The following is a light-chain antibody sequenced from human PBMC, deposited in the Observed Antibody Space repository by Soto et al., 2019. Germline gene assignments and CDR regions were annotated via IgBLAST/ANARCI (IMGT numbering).Light chain of an antibody. CDR3: QQYNNWPFT. CDR1: QPIASN. CDR2: GAS. J-gene: IGKJ2*01. V-gene: IGKV3-15*01. Sequence: EIMMTQSPATVSVSPGGRVTLSCRASQPIASNVAWYQQRPGQPPRLLIFGASTRASDVPDGFAGSGSGTQFTLTISSLRSEDLAGYFCQQYNNWPFTFCQGTKVEI.